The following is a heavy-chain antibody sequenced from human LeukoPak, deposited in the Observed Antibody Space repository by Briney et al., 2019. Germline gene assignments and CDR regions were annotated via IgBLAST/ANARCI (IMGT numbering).Heavy chain of an antibody. CDR2: ISSSGSTI. Sequence: GGSLRLSCAASGFTFSSYALHWVRQAPGKGLEWVSYISSSGSTIYYADSVKGRFTISRDNAKNSLYLQMNSLRAEDTAVYYCARGEAVAGDYFDYWGQGTLVTVSS. J-gene: IGHJ4*02. CDR3: ARGEAVAGDYFDY. D-gene: IGHD6-19*01. V-gene: IGHV3-48*04. CDR1: GFTFSSYA.